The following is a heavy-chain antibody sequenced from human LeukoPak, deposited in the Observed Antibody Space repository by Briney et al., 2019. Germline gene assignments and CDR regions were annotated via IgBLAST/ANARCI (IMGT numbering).Heavy chain of an antibody. J-gene: IGHJ4*02. CDR3: ARAGGIAAAGMIVYYFDY. CDR1: GYTFTSYY. D-gene: IGHD6-13*01. V-gene: IGHV1-46*01. CDR2: INPSGGST. Sequence: ASVKVSCKASGYTFTSYYMHWVRQAPGQGLEWMGIINPSGGSTSYAQKFQGRATMTRDTSTSTVYMELSSLRSEDTAVYYCARAGGIAAAGMIVYYFDYWGQGTLVTVSS.